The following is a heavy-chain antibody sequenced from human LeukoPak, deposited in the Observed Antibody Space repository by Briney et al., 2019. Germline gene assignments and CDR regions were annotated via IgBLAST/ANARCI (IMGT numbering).Heavy chain of an antibody. V-gene: IGHV3-7*01. J-gene: IGHJ4*02. Sequence: GGSLRLSCATSGFPFTVYWTSWVRQAPGKGLEWVANISPDGRTTYYMDSVKGRFTISRDKAKNSIFLQMDSLRVEDTAVYYCARIGYSSSSFDFWGQGTPVTVSS. CDR1: GFPFTVYW. D-gene: IGHD6-6*01. CDR2: ISPDGRTT. CDR3: ARIGYSSSSFDF.